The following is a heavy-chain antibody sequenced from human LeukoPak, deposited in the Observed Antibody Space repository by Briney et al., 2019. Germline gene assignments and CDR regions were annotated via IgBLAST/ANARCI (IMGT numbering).Heavy chain of an antibody. CDR3: ARDADYYGSGSDLNGMDV. CDR1: GGSISSGGYY. CDR2: IYYSGST. J-gene: IGHJ6*02. Sequence: SETLSLTCTVSGGSISSGGYYWSWIRQHPGKGPEWIGYIYYSGSTYYNPSLKSRVTISVDTSKNQFSLKLSSVTAADTAVYYCARDADYYGSGSDLNGMDVWGQGTTVTVSS. D-gene: IGHD3-10*01. V-gene: IGHV4-31*03.